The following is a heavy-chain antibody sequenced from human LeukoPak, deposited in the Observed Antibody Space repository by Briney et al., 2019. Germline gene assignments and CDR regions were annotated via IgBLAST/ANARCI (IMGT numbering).Heavy chain of an antibody. CDR3: ARDKGPAAAVEPTDAFDI. CDR1: GFAFNNHW. J-gene: IGHJ3*02. Sequence: GGSLRLSCVASGFAFNNHWVHWVRHAPGKGLVWISRINTDGTNRKYADGVKGRFTISRDNSKNTLYLQMNSLRAEDTAVYYCARDKGPAAAVEPTDAFDIWGQGTMVTVSS. CDR2: INTDGTNR. V-gene: IGHV3-74*03. D-gene: IGHD6-13*01.